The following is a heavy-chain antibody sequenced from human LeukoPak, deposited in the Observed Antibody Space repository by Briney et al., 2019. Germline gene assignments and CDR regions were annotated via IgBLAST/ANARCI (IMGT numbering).Heavy chain of an antibody. V-gene: IGHV3-48*01. CDR1: GFTFSSYN. Sequence: GGSLRLSCAASGFTFSSYNMNWVRQAPGKGPGWVSYISSSGSTIYYADSVKGRFTISRDNAKNSLYLQMNSLRAEDTAVYYCARDPYSGAYYEGYYYYYMDVWGKGTTVTVSS. D-gene: IGHD1-26*01. CDR2: ISSSGSTI. CDR3: ARDPYSGAYYEGYYYYYMDV. J-gene: IGHJ6*03.